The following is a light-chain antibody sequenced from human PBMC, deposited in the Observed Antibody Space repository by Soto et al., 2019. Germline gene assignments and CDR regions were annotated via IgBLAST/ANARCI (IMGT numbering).Light chain of an antibody. CDR1: SSDVGAYNY. CDR3: SSYASSDVFV. V-gene: IGLV2-8*01. Sequence: QSVLTQPPSASGSPGQSVAISCTGTSSDVGAYNYVAWYQQHPGKVPKLMVYEVSKRPSGVPDRFSGSKSGNTASLTVSGLQADDEADYYCSSYASSDVFVFGTGTKVTVL. CDR2: EVS. J-gene: IGLJ1*01.